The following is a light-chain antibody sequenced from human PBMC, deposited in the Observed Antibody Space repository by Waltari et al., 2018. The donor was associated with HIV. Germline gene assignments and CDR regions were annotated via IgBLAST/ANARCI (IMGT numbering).Light chain of an antibody. V-gene: IGLV1-40*01. Sequence: QSVLTQPPSVSGAPGQRVTISCTGSSSNIGDGYDGHWYQQLPGTATKLLIYGNSNRPSGVPDRFSGSKSGTSASLAITGLQAEDEADYYCQSYDSSLSDSRVFGGGTKLTVL. CDR3: QSYDSSLSDSRV. CDR1: SSNIGDGYD. J-gene: IGLJ3*02. CDR2: GNS.